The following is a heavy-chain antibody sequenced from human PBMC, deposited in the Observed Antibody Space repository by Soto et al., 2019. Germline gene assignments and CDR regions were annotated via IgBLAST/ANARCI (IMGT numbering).Heavy chain of an antibody. J-gene: IGHJ4*02. Sequence: QVQLVESGGGVVQPGRSLRLSCAASGFTFSHYAMHWVRQAQGKGLEWVALMSYDGRNEYYADSVKGRFTISRDNSKNTLYLQMNSLRAEDTAVYYCAKDGSHNFDYWGQGTLVTVSS. CDR3: AKDGSHNFDY. CDR2: MSYDGRNE. V-gene: IGHV3-30*18. CDR1: GFTFSHYA. D-gene: IGHD1-26*01.